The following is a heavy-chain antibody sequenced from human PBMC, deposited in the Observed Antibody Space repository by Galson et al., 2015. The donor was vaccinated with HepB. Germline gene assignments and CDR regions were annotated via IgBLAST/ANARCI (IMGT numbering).Heavy chain of an antibody. D-gene: IGHD2-21*01. CDR3: AKDGVAYAHLFYYMHV. J-gene: IGHJ6*03. CDR2: ICGTGDKT. V-gene: IGHV3-23*01. CDR1: GFTFRNYG. Sequence: SLRLSCAASGFTFRNYGLSWVRQAPGTGLQWVSAICGTGDKTYYADSVKGRFTISRNNSTSTLYLQINALRAEDTAAYYCAKDGVAYAHLFYYMHVWGKGTTVTVSS.